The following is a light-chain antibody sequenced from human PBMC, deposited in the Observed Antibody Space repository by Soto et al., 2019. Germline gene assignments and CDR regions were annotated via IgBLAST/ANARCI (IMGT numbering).Light chain of an antibody. Sequence: EIVLTQSTATLSLSPGERATLSCRASQSVSSYLAWYQQKPGQAPRLLIYDASNRATGIPARFSGSGSGTAFTLTISSLEPEDFAVYYCQQRSNWPRTFGQGTKLEIK. V-gene: IGKV3-11*01. CDR1: QSVSSY. CDR2: DAS. CDR3: QQRSNWPRT. J-gene: IGKJ2*01.